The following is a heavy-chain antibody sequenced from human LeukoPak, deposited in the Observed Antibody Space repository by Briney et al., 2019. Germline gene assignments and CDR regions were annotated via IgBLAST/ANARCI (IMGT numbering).Heavy chain of an antibody. CDR3: ARQRVVGSGYYRDFDY. D-gene: IGHD3-22*01. CDR2: ISAYNGQT. V-gene: IGHV1-18*01. J-gene: IGHJ4*02. CDR1: GYIFTRYG. Sequence: ASVKVSCKASGYIFTRYGIDWVRQAPGQGLEWMGWISAYNGQTDYAQTLQGRVTMTRDTSTSTAYMELKSLTSDDTAVYYCARQRVVGSGYYRDFDYWGQGTLVTVSS.